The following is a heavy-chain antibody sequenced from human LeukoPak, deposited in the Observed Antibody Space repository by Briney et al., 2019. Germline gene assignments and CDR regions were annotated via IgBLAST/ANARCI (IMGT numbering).Heavy chain of an antibody. CDR2: IKSDGSEA. CDR1: GLTFSDHW. CDR3: ARDVGPYGGSPVAD. V-gene: IGHV3-74*01. Sequence: GGSLRLSCEGSGLTFSDHWMHWVRQDPGKGLLWVSRIKSDGSEACYGDAVRGRFVISRDNSRNMLFLLMNNVRDDDTAMYFCARDVGPYGGSPVADWGQGTQVIVSS. D-gene: IGHD1-26*01. J-gene: IGHJ4*02.